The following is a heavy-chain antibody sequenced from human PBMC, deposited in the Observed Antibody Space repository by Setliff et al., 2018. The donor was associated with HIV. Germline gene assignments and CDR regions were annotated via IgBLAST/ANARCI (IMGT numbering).Heavy chain of an antibody. D-gene: IGHD3-22*01. CDR3: ARLTTTYYYDSSAYYHPV. J-gene: IGHJ4*02. CDR1: GGPLSGHY. V-gene: IGHV4-34*01. Sequence: KPSETLSLTCAVYGGPLSGHYWSWIRQPPGQGLEWIGETSHSGSTNYNPSLKSRVTISVDTSKNQFSLKLSSVTAADTAVFYCARLTTTYYYDSSAYYHPVWGQGTLVTVSS. CDR2: TSHSGST.